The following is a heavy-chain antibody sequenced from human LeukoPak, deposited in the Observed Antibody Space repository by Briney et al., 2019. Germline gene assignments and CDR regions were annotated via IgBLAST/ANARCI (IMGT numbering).Heavy chain of an antibody. J-gene: IGHJ3*02. V-gene: IGHV3-11*01. CDR3: ASRRIAVAGPRAFDI. CDR2: ISSSGSTI. CDR1: GFTFSDYY. D-gene: IGHD6-19*01. Sequence: GSLRLSCAASGFTFSDYYMSWIRQAPGKGLEWVSYISSSGSTIYYADSVKGRFTISRDNAKNSLYLQMNSLRAEDTAVYYCASRRIAVAGPRAFDIWGQGTMVTVSS.